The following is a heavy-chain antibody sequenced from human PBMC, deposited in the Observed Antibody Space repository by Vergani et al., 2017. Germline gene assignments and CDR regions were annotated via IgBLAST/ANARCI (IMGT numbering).Heavy chain of an antibody. CDR3: AGHWNEDAFDI. CDR1: GYTFTGYY. D-gene: IGHD1-1*01. V-gene: IGHV1-69*01. J-gene: IGHJ3*02. Sequence: QVQLVQSGAEVKKPGASVKVSCKASGYTFTGYYMHWVRQAPGQGLEWMGWIIPIFGTANYAQKFQGRVTITADESTSTAYMELSSLRSEDTAVYYCAGHWNEDAFDIWGQGTMVTVSS. CDR2: IIPIFGTA.